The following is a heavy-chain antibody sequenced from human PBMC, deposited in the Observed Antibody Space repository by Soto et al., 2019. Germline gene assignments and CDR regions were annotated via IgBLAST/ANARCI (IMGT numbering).Heavy chain of an antibody. D-gene: IGHD3-22*01. J-gene: IGHJ4*01. V-gene: IGHV3-33*01. CDR2: MWSDGSNK. CDR1: GFTFSGYG. CDR3: TTDSHFTMKLVRFDY. Sequence: GGSLRLSCATSGFTFSGYGFHWVRQAPGKGLEWVAVMWSDGSNKDYADSVKGRFAISRDDSRNMVYFQMNSLEIEDTAVYYCTTDSHFTMKLVRFDYWGLGTLVTVSS.